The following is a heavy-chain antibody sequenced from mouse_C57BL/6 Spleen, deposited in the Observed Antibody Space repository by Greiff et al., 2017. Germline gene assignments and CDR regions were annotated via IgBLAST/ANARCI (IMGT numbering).Heavy chain of an antibody. J-gene: IGHJ2*01. V-gene: IGHV10-1*01. CDR2: IRSKSNNYAT. D-gene: IGHD3-3*01. CDR1: GFSFNTYA. Sequence: DVKLVESGGGLVQPKGSLKLSCAASGFSFNTYAMNWVRQAPGKGLEWVARIRSKSNNYATYYADSVKDRFTISRDDSESMLYLQMNNLKTEDTAMYYCVRLGRGSTFDYWGQGTTLTVSS. CDR3: VRLGRGSTFDY.